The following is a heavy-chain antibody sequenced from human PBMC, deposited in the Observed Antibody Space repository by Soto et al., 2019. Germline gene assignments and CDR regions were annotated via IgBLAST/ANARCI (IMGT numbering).Heavy chain of an antibody. D-gene: IGHD4-17*01. V-gene: IGHV1-2*02. CDR2: INPKSGGT. CDR3: AREMTTGDYTDAFDI. Sequence: ASVKVSCKGSGYTFTDYYMHWVRQAPGQGLEWMGWINPKSGGTNYAQKFQGRVTLTRDTSISTAYMELSSLRSDDTAVYYCAREMTTGDYTDAFDIWGQGKRVTVSS. J-gene: IGHJ3*02. CDR1: GYTFTDYY.